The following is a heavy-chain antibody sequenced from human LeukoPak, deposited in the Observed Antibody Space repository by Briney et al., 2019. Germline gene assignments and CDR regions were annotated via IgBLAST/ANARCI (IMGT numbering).Heavy chain of an antibody. D-gene: IGHD3-10*01. CDR2: VNHSGST. V-gene: IGHV4-34*01. J-gene: IGHJ3*02. CDR3: ARVMEADAFDI. Sequence: SETLSLTCAVYGGSFSGYYWSWIRQPPGKGLQWIGEVNHSGSTNYNPSLKSRVTISVDTSKNQFSLKLSSVTAADTAVYYCARVMEADAFDIWGQGTMVTVSS. CDR1: GGSFSGYY.